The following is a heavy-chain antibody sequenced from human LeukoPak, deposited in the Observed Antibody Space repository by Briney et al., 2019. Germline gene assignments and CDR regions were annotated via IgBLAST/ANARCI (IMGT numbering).Heavy chain of an antibody. Sequence: GESLKISCNGSGYIFTSYWIGWLRQIPGKGLEWMEIMHPGDSDTRHRPSFQGQVTISADKPISTAYLQWSGLKASDTGMYYCARRSVGYFDYWGQGTLVTVSS. CDR1: GYIFTSYW. J-gene: IGHJ4*02. CDR3: ARRSVGYFDY. CDR2: MHPGDSDT. V-gene: IGHV5-51*01. D-gene: IGHD4-23*01.